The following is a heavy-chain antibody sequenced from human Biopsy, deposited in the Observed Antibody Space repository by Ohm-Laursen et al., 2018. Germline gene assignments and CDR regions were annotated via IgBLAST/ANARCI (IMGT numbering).Heavy chain of an antibody. CDR3: ATELLPPGVGGPWLDS. CDR2: ISASSSYI. Sequence: SLRLSCTAPGFTLSGYAMNWVRQAPGKGLEWVSSISASSSYIHYADSVKGRFTVSRDNAKNSLYLQMNSLRAADTAIYYCATELLPPGVGGPWLDSWGQGTPVTVSS. V-gene: IGHV3-21*06. D-gene: IGHD3-16*01. CDR1: GFTLSGYA. J-gene: IGHJ5*01.